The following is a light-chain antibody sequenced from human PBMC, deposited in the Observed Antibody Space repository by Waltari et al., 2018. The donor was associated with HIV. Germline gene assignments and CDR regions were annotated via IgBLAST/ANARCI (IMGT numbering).Light chain of an antibody. CDR1: NADISDYNY. Sequence: SALTQSPSASGSPGQSVNISCTGANADISDYNYVSWYQQHSDRPPKLIIFEVTKRPSGVPDRFSGSKSGNTASLFVSGLQPEDEATYFCSSFAGTHKLFGGGTKLTVL. CDR2: EVT. J-gene: IGLJ2*01. CDR3: SSFAGTHKL. V-gene: IGLV2-8*01.